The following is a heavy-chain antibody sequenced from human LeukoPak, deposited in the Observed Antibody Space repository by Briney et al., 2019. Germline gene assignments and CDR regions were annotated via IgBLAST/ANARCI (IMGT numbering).Heavy chain of an antibody. J-gene: IGHJ5*02. CDR1: GFAFSSYA. D-gene: IGHD3-22*01. CDR2: ISGSGGST. Sequence: GGSLRLSCAASGFAFSSYAMSWVRQAPGEGLEWVSAISGSGGSTYYADSVKGRFTISRDNSKNTLYLQMNSLRAEDTAVYYCAKSLVVVIQYWFDPWGQGTLVTVSS. CDR3: AKSLVVVIQYWFDP. V-gene: IGHV3-23*01.